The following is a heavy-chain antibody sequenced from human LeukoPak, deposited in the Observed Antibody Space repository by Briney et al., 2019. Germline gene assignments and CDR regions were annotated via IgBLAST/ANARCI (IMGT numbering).Heavy chain of an antibody. CDR1: GGSISSSSYY. V-gene: IGHV4-39*07. D-gene: IGHD2-21*02. CDR3: ARDWVTDETLGYYYYGMDV. Sequence: KPSETLSLTCTVSGGSISSSSYYWGWIRQPPGKGLEWIGSIYYSGSTNYNPSLKSRVTISVDTSKNQFSLKLSSVTAADTAVYYCARDWVTDETLGYYYYGMDVWGQGTTVTVSS. CDR2: IYYSGST. J-gene: IGHJ6*02.